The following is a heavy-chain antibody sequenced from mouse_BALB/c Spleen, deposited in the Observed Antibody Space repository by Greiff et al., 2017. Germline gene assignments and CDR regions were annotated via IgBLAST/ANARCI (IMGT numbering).Heavy chain of an antibody. CDR1: GFSLTGYG. Sequence: VQRVESGPGLVAPSQSLSITCTVSGFSLTGYGVNWVRQPPGKGLEWLGMIWGDGSTDYNSALKSRLSISKDNSKSQVFLKMNSLQTDDTARYYCARAPSLGAMDYWGQGTSVTVSS. CDR2: IWGDGST. V-gene: IGHV2-6-7*01. CDR3: ARAPSLGAMDY. D-gene: IGHD6-1*01. J-gene: IGHJ4*01.